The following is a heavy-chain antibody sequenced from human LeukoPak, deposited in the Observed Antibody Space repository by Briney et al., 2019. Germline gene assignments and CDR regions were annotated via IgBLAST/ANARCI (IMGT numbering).Heavy chain of an antibody. V-gene: IGHV3-21*01. CDR2: ISSGGSYI. CDR1: GFTFSSYG. J-gene: IGHJ4*02. CDR3: ATSLQAVVDY. Sequence: GGSLRLSCAASGFTFSSYGMNWVRQAPGKGLEWVSSISSGGSYIYYADSVKGRFTISRDNAKNSLYLQMNSLRAEDTAVYYCATSLQAVVDYWGQGTLVTVSS.